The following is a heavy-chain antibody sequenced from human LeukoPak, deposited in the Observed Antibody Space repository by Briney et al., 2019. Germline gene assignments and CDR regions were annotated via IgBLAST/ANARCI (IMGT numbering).Heavy chain of an antibody. V-gene: IGHV3-11*01. Sequence: GGSLRLSCAVSGFTFSDNHMSWIRQAPGKGLEWISDIRRTASSPLSADSVKGRFTISRDNAKNSVYLQMNSLRADDTAVYYCARDIDNSSWLDFDCWGQGTLVTVSS. D-gene: IGHD6-13*01. CDR2: IRRTASSP. J-gene: IGHJ4*02. CDR1: GFTFSDNH. CDR3: ARDIDNSSWLDFDC.